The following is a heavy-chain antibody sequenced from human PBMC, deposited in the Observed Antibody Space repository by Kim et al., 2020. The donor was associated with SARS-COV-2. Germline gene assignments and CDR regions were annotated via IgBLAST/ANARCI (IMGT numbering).Heavy chain of an antibody. Sequence: GGSLRLSCAASGFTFSSYGMHWVRQAPGKGLEWVAVISYDGSNKYYADSVKGRFTISRDNSKNTLYLQMNSLRAEDTAVYYCAKVGSSGWYEYYFDYVG. CDR1: GFTFSSYG. J-gene: IGHJ4*01. CDR2: ISYDGSNK. D-gene: IGHD6-19*01. V-gene: IGHV3-30*18. CDR3: AKVGSSGWYEYYFDY.